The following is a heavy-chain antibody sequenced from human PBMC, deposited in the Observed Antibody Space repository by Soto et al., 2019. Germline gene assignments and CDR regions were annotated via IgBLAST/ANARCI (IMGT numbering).Heavy chain of an antibody. CDR1: GGSFSGYY. V-gene: IGHV4-34*01. D-gene: IGHD1-7*01. CDR2: INHSGST. CDR3: VGTGTTDDF. J-gene: IGHJ1*01. Sequence: SETLSLTXAVYGGSFSGYYWSWIRQPPGKGLEWIGEINHSGSTNYNPSLKSRATISLNTSRNQFSLTLTSVTDADTAVYYCVGTGTTDDFWGQGTLVTVSS.